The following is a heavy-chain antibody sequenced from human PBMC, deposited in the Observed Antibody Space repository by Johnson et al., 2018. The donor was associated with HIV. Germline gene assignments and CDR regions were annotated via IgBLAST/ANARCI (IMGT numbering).Heavy chain of an antibody. V-gene: IGHV3-30-3*01. CDR1: GFTFSRCA. J-gene: IGHJ3*02. CDR2: ISYDGNNK. D-gene: IGHD2-2*01. Sequence: VQLMESGGGVVQPGRSLRLSCAASGFTFSRCAMHWVRQSPGKGLEWVAVISYDGNNKYYADPVKGRFTISRDNSKNTLYLQMNSLRAEDTAVYYCAKDVIVVVPAAPDAFDIWGQGTMVTVSS. CDR3: AKDVIVVVPAAPDAFDI.